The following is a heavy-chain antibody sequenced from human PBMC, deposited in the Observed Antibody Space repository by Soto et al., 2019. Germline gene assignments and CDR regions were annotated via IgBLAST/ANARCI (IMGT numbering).Heavy chain of an antibody. CDR3: AREVRATFDP. D-gene: IGHD1-26*01. CDR1: GFTFSTYW. CDR2: INQDGNEK. J-gene: IGHJ5*02. Sequence: QPGGSLRLSCAASGFTFSTYWMSWVRQAPGKGPEWVATINQDGNEKFYMDSVKGRFTISKDNAKNSLYLQMNSLRVEDTAVYYCAREVRATFDPWGQGTLVTVSS. V-gene: IGHV3-7*01.